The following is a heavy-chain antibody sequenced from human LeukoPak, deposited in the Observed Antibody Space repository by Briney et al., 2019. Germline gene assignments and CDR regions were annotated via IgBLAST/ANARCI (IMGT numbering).Heavy chain of an antibody. CDR3: ARSSHGYSNYGYYYYYMDV. J-gene: IGHJ6*03. Sequence: GGSLRLSCAASGFTFSSYSINWVRQAPGKGLEWVSYISSSGSTIYYADSVKGRFTISRDNAKNSLYLQMNSLRAEDTAVYYCARSSHGYSNYGYYYYYMDVWGKGTTVTVSS. CDR2: ISSSGSTI. CDR1: GFTFSSYS. V-gene: IGHV3-48*04. D-gene: IGHD4-11*01.